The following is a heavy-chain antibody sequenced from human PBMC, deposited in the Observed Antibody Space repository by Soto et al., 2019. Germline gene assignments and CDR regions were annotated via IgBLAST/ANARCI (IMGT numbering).Heavy chain of an antibody. CDR3: AKDSGEGITVTTYGNWFDP. V-gene: IGHV3-23*01. CDR2: ISGSGVST. Sequence: EVQLLESGGGLEQPGGSLRLSCAASGFSFSNYAMSWVRQAPGKGLQWVSTISGSGVSTYYADSVKGRFTISRENSKNTVNLQMDSLRVEDTAVYYCAKDSGEGITVTTYGNWFDPWGQGTLVTVSS. CDR1: GFSFSNYA. J-gene: IGHJ5*02. D-gene: IGHD4-4*01.